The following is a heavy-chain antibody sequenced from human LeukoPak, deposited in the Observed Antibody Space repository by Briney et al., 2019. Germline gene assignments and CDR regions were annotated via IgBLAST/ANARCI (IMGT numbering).Heavy chain of an antibody. CDR1: GYSISSGYY. CDR2: IYHSGST. CDR3: AGLNYYDRRHP. D-gene: IGHD3-22*01. V-gene: IGHV4-38-2*02. Sequence: SETLSLTCTVSGYSISSGYYWGWIRQPPGKGLEWIGSIYHSGSTYYNPSLKSRVTISVDTSNSQFSLKLSSVTTADTAVYYCAGLNYYDRRHPWGQGTLVTVSS. J-gene: IGHJ5*02.